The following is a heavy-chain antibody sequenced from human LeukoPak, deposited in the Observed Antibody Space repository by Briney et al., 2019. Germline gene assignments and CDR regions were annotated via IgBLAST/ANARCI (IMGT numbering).Heavy chain of an antibody. V-gene: IGHV3-7*01. CDR2: LDQDETEK. J-gene: IGHJ4*02. CDR1: GFTFSNYY. Sequence: GGSLRLSCAASGFTFSNYYMNWVRQAPGKGLEWVAILDQDETEKLYVDSVRGRFTISRDNAKNSLYLQMSSLRAEDTAVYYCAGGAGWTIDYWGQGTLVTVSS. D-gene: IGHD2-15*01. CDR3: AGGAGWTIDY.